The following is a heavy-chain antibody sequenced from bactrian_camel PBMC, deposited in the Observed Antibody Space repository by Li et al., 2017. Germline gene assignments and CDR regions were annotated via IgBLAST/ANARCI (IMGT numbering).Heavy chain of an antibody. D-gene: IGHD2*01. CDR3: ATDAPIRYSGGYYYTERSANY. V-gene: IGHV3-2*01. CDR2: IYSDGSNA. CDR1: GFTFSSYY. Sequence: HVQLVESGGGLVQPGGSLRLSCAGYGFTFSSYYMSWVRQAPGKGLEWVCSIYSDGSNAYYADSVKGRFTISRDNAKNTVYLQMNSLKSEDTALYYCATDAPIRYSGGYYYTERSANYWGQGTQVTVS. J-gene: IGHJ4*01.